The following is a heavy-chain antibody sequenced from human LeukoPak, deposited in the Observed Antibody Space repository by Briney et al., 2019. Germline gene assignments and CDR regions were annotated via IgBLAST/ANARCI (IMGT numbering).Heavy chain of an antibody. J-gene: IGHJ6*02. Sequence: SETLSLTCTVSGGSISYYYWSWIRQYPGKGLEWIGYIYYSGTTNYNPSLKSRVTISVDTSKNQFSLQLRSVTAADTAVYYCAREDPQTTVPEGMDVWGQGTTVTVS. CDR3: AREDPQTTVPEGMDV. D-gene: IGHD4-17*01. CDR2: IYYSGTT. V-gene: IGHV4-59*01. CDR1: GGSISYYY.